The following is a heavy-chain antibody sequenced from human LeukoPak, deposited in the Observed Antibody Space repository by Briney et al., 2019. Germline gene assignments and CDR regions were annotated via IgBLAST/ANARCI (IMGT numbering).Heavy chain of an antibody. D-gene: IGHD3-16*01. V-gene: IGHV3-30*02. CDR3: ARVWLTDPKGY. CDR1: GFPFSSYG. CDR2: LRKDATYS. J-gene: IGHJ4*02. Sequence: PGGSLRLSCAASGFPFSSYGMYWVRQTPDKGLQWVAYLRKDATYSNYADSVRGRFTISRDNSKNTLDLQMSSLRVEDTAVYYCARVWLTDPKGYWGQGTLVTVSS.